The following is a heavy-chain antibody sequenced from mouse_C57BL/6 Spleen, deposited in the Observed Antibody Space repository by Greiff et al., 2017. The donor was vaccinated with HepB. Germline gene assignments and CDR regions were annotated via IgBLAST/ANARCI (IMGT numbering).Heavy chain of an antibody. V-gene: IGHV2-2*01. CDR3: ARMGDYDRDYFDY. Sequence: VKLMESGPGLVQPSQSLSITCTVSGFSLTSYGVHWVRQSPGKGLEWLGVIWSGGSTDYNAAFISRLSISKDNSKSQVFFKMNSLQADDTAIYYCARMGDYDRDYFDYWGQGTTLTVSS. D-gene: IGHD2-4*01. CDR2: IWSGGST. J-gene: IGHJ2*01. CDR1: GFSLTSYG.